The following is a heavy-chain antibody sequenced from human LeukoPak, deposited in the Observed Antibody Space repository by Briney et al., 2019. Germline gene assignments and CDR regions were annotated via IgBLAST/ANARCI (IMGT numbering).Heavy chain of an antibody. Sequence: KPGGSLRLSCAASGFTFSTYSMNWVRQAPGKGLEWVSSISSTSSYKFYADSVKGRFTISRDNSKNSVFLQMNGLRAEDTAVYYCARAPTRYYFDSSGFHDFWGQGTLITVSS. J-gene: IGHJ4*02. D-gene: IGHD3-22*01. CDR2: ISSTSSYK. CDR3: ARAPTRYYFDSSGFHDF. CDR1: GFTFSTYS. V-gene: IGHV3-21*06.